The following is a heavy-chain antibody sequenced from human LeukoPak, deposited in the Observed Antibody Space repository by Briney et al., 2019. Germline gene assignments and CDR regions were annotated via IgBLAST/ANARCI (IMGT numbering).Heavy chain of an antibody. CDR2: ISAYNGNT. Sequence: GASVKVSCKASGYTFVSYGISWVRQAPGQGLEWMGWISAYNGNTNYAQKLQGRVTITADESTSTAYMELSSLRSEDMAVYYCARGRGGSSSPFDYWGQGTLVTVSS. J-gene: IGHJ4*02. CDR1: GYTFVSYG. CDR3: ARGRGGSSSPFDY. D-gene: IGHD2-15*01. V-gene: IGHV1-18*03.